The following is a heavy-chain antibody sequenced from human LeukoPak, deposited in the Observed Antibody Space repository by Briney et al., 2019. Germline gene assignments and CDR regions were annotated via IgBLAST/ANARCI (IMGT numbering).Heavy chain of an antibody. J-gene: IGHJ6*02. V-gene: IGHV1-18*01. CDR3: AGAESSGWYSAGYYGMDV. Sequence: VSVKVSCKASGYTFTSYGISWVRQAPGQGLEWMGWISAYNGNTNYAQKLQGRVTMTTDTSTSTAYMELRSLRSDDTAVYYCAGAESSGWYSAGYYGMDVWGQGTTVTVSS. CDR2: ISAYNGNT. D-gene: IGHD6-19*01. CDR1: GYTFTSYG.